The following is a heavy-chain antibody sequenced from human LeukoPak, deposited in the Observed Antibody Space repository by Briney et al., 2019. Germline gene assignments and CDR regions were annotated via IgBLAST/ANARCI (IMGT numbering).Heavy chain of an antibody. CDR3: AKGSYSSSPRDY. Sequence: GGSLRLSCAASGFTFTSCAMSWVRQAPGKGLEWVSAISGGGGSTYYAGSVKGRFTISRDNPKNTLFLQMNSLRAEDTAVYYCAKGSYSSSPRDYWGQGTLVTVSS. D-gene: IGHD6-6*01. CDR2: ISGGGGST. J-gene: IGHJ4*02. CDR1: GFTFTSCA. V-gene: IGHV3-23*01.